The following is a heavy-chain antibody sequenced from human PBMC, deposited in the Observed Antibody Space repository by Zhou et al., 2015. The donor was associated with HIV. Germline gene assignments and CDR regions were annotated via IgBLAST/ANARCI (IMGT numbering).Heavy chain of an antibody. CDR3: ARRGEGAYYYDSSQPYYFDY. D-gene: IGHD3-22*01. V-gene: IGHV1-69*12. J-gene: IGHJ4*02. CDR1: GGTFSSYA. CDR2: IIPIFGTA. Sequence: QVQLVQSGAEVKKPGSSVKVSCKASGGTFSSYAISWVRQAPGQGLEWMGGIIPIFGTANYAQKFQGRVTITADESTSTAYMELSSLRSEDTAVYYCARRGEGAYYYDSSQPYYFDYWGQGTLVTVSS.